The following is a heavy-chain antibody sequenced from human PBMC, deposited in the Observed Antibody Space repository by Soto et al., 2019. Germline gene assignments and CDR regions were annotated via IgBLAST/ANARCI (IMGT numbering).Heavy chain of an antibody. CDR3: ARVRSSSWRVEWFDP. CDR1: GYTFTSYG. J-gene: IGHJ5*02. CDR2: ISAYNGNT. V-gene: IGHV1-18*04. D-gene: IGHD6-13*01. Sequence: ASVKVSCKASGYTFTSYGISWVRQAPGQGLEWMGWISAYNGNTNYAQKLQGRVTMTTDTSTSTAYMELRSLRSDDTAVYYCARVRSSSWRVEWFDPWGQGTLVTVSS.